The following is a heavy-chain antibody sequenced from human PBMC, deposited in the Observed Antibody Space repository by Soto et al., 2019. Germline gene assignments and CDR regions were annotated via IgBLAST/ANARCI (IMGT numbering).Heavy chain of an antibody. CDR2: TSSSGATI. Sequence: LRLSCAASGFTFSSFEMNWVRQGPGKGLEWVSYTSSSGATIYYADSVKGRFTISRDNAKNTLYLQMNSLRVEDTAVYYCARVGVGSLDAFDIWGQGTMVTVSS. CDR3: ARVGVGSLDAFDI. CDR1: GFTFSSFE. J-gene: IGHJ3*02. D-gene: IGHD1-26*01. V-gene: IGHV3-48*03.